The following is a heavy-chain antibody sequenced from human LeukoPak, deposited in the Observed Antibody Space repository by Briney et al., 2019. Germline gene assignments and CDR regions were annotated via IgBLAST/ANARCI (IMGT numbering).Heavy chain of an antibody. CDR2: INPSGGST. J-gene: IGHJ5*02. CDR1: GYTFTSYY. CDR3: ARDRGGPYYYGSGSYSSEKNWFDP. Sequence: GASVKVSCKASGYTFTSYYMHWVRQAPGQGLEWMGIINPSGGSTSYAQKFQGRVTMTRDMPTSTVCMELSSLRSEDTAVYYCARDRGGPYYYGSGSYSSEKNWFDPWGQGTLVTVSS. V-gene: IGHV1-46*01. D-gene: IGHD3-10*01.